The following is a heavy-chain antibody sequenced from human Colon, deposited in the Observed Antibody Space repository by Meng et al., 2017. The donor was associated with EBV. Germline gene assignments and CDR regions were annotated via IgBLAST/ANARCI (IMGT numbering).Heavy chain of an antibody. V-gene: IGHV4-34*12. CDR3: ARRPTGIDY. D-gene: IGHD2-8*02. CDR1: GGSLSGAY. Sequence: QVQQTQGGAGLLKPSATLSLTCAVNGGSLSGAYWNWIRQPPGKGLEWIGEIIHGGSPSYNPSLKSRVTISIDTSKNQLSLMLSSVTAADTAVYYCARRPTGIDYWGQGTLVTVSS. J-gene: IGHJ4*02. CDR2: IIHGGSP.